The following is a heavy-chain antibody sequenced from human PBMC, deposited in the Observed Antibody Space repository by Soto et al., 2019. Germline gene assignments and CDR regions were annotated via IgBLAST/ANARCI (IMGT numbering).Heavy chain of an antibody. CDR1: GGTFSSYP. CDR2: IIPIFGTA. J-gene: IGHJ6*02. Sequence: SVKVSCKASGGTFSSYPITWVRQAPGQGFEWMGGIIPIFGTANYAQKFQGRVTITADESTSTAYMELSSLRSEDTAVYYCARDKGRYCSGGSCKYYYGMDVWGQGTTVTVSS. CDR3: ARDKGRYCSGGSCKYYYGMDV. V-gene: IGHV1-69*13. D-gene: IGHD2-15*01.